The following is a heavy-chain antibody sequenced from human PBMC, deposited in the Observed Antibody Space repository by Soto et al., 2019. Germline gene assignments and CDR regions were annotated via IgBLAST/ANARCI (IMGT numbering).Heavy chain of an antibody. CDR3: AHRLGSSGCVDY. CDR1: GFSLTTSGVT. CDR2: IYWDDDK. V-gene: IGHV2-5*02. J-gene: IGHJ4*02. D-gene: IGHD6-19*01. Sequence: QITLKESGPTLVKPTQTLTLTCTFSGFSLTTSGVTVVWIRQPPGKALEWLALIYWDDDKRYSPSLKSRLTITKDTSKNQVVLTMTNMDPVDTATYYCAHRLGSSGCVDYWGQGTLVTVSS.